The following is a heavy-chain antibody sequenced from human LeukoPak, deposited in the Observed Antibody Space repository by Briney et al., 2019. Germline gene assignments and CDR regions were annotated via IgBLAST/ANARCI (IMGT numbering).Heavy chain of an antibody. V-gene: IGHV4-39*01. Sequence: SETLSLTCIVSGGSNSSSSYYWGWIRQPPGKGLEWIGSIYYSGSTYYNPSLKSRVTISLDTSKNQFSLKLSSVTAADTAVYYCARQSWSGYSYYYYYMDVWGKGTTVTVSS. J-gene: IGHJ6*03. CDR3: ARQSWSGYSYYYYYMDV. CDR1: GGSNSSSSYY. D-gene: IGHD1-14*01. CDR2: IYYSGST.